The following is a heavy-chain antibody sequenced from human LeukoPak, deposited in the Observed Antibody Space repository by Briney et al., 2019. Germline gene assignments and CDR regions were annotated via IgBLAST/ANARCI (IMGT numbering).Heavy chain of an antibody. CDR1: GFTFSDYY. D-gene: IGHD3-10*01. Sequence: GGSLRLSCAASGFTFSDYYMNWIRQAPGKGLEWVSYISSSGSTIYYADSVKGRFTISRDNAKNSLYLQMNSLRAEDTAVYYCARDSGQVTMVRGVIQPYYGMDVWGQGTTVTVSS. J-gene: IGHJ6*02. CDR3: ARDSGQVTMVRGVIQPYYGMDV. V-gene: IGHV3-11*04. CDR2: ISSSGSTI.